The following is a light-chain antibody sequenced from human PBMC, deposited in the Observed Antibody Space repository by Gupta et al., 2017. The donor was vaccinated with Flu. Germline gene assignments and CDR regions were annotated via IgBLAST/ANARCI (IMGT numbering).Light chain of an antibody. Sequence: EIVMPQSPATLSVSPGERATLFCRASQSVSSNLAWYQQKPGQPPRLLIYNTSTRATGSPARFSGSGSGTEFILTINSLQSEDFAVYYCQQYNNWPRLTFGGGTKVDNK. CDR1: QSVSSN. V-gene: IGKV3-15*01. CDR2: NTS. CDR3: QQYNNWPRLT. J-gene: IGKJ4*01.